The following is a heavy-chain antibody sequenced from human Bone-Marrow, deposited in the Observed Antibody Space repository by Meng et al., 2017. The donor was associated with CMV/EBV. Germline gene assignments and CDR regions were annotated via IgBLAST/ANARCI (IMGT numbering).Heavy chain of an antibody. CDR2: INPNSGGT. CDR3: ARVASIAAPFDY. V-gene: IGHV1-2*02. D-gene: IGHD6-13*01. CDR1: GYTFTSYD. J-gene: IGHJ4*02. Sequence: ASVKVSCKASGYTFTSYDINWVRQAPGQGLEWMGWINPNSGGTNCVQKFQGRVTMTRDTSVSTAYMELSRLGSDDTAVYYRARVASIAAPFDYRGQGTLVTVSS.